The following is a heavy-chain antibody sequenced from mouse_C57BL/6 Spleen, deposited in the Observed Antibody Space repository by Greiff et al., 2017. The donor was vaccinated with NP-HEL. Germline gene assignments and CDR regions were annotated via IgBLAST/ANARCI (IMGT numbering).Heavy chain of an antibody. J-gene: IGHJ2*01. CDR1: GFNIKDYY. CDR3: STRQLRLTRFDY. Sequence: EVQLQQSGAELVKPGASVKLSCTASGFNIKDYYMHWVKQRTEQGLEWIGRIDPEDGETKYAPKFQGKATITADTSSNNSYLQLSSLTSEDTAFYYCSTRQLRLTRFDYWGQGTTLTVSS. V-gene: IGHV14-2*01. D-gene: IGHD3-2*02. CDR2: IDPEDGET.